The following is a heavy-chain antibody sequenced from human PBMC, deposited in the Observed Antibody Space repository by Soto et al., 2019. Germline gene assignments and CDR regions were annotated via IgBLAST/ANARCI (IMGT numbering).Heavy chain of an antibody. CDR2: ILPIFGGP. Sequence: QVQLLQSGAEVKKPGSSLKVSCKASGGIFTDFSLSWVRRAPGQGFEWMGGILPIFGGPDYAQRFRGRVTITADEVTRTAFMELRGLTSEDTATYYCASSLRMPGIGNYYYGMDVWGQGTTVTVSS. CDR1: GGIFTDFS. J-gene: IGHJ6*02. D-gene: IGHD6-13*01. CDR3: ASSLRMPGIGNYYYGMDV. V-gene: IGHV1-69*12.